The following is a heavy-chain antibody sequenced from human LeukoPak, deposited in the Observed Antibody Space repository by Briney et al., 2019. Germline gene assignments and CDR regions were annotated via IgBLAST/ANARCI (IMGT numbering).Heavy chain of an antibody. CDR3: ARAVSAVMFDY. CDR1: GGSISSHY. D-gene: IGHD6-13*01. V-gene: IGHV4-59*11. Sequence: SETLSLTCSVSGGSISSHYWSWIRQPPGKGLEWIGYIYHSGSTNYNPSLKSRVTISVDTSKNQFSLKLSSVTAADTAVYYCARAVSAVMFDYWGQGTLVTVSS. J-gene: IGHJ4*02. CDR2: IYHSGST.